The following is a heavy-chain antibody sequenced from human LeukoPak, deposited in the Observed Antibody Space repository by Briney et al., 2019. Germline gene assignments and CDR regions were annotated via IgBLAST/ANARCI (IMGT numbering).Heavy chain of an antibody. Sequence: GGSLRLSCAASGFTFSTYWMSWVRQAPGKGLEWVSSISSSSSYIYHADSVKGRFTISRDNAKNSLYLQMNSLRAEDTAVYYCARRWSSDGDYFDYWGQGTLVTVSS. V-gene: IGHV3-21*01. CDR2: ISSSSSYI. J-gene: IGHJ4*02. CDR1: GFTFSTYW. CDR3: ARRWSSDGDYFDY. D-gene: IGHD2-15*01.